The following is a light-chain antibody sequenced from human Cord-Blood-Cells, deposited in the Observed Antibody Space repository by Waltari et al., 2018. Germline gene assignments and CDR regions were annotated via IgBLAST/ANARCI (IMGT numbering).Light chain of an antibody. CDR3: MQSIQLPLT. CDR1: QSLLHSDGKTY. CDR2: EVS. V-gene: IGKV2D-29*02. J-gene: IGKJ4*01. Sequence: DIVMTQTPLSLSVTPGQPASISCKSSQSLLHSDGKTYLYWYLQKPGQSPQLLIYEVSNRFYGVPDRFSGSWSGTDFTLKISRVEAEDVGVYYCMQSIQLPLTFGGGTKVEIK.